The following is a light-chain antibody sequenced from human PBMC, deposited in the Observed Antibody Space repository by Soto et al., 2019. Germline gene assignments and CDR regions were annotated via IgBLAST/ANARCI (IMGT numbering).Light chain of an antibody. J-gene: IGKJ1*01. CDR3: QQYGSSLWT. Sequence: ELVMTQSPATLSVSPCERSTLSCRASQSVSSYLAWYQQKPGQAPRLLIYGASSRATGIPDRFSGSGSGTDFTLTISRLEPEDFAVYYCQQYGSSLWTFGQGTKVDIK. V-gene: IGKV3-20*01. CDR2: GAS. CDR1: QSVSSY.